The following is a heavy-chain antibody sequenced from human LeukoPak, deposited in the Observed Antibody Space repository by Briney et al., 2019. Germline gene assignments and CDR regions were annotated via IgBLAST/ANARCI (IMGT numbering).Heavy chain of an antibody. D-gene: IGHD6-19*01. V-gene: IGHV3-30-3*01. CDR1: GFTFSSYA. J-gene: IGHJ4*02. CDR3: AIWYSSGWYPTDY. CDR2: ISYDGSNE. Sequence: GGSLRLSCAASGFTFSSYAMHWVRQAPGKGLEWVAVISYDGSNEYYADSVKGRFTISRDNSKNTLYLQMNSLRAEDTAVYYCAIWYSSGWYPTDYWGQGTLVTVSS.